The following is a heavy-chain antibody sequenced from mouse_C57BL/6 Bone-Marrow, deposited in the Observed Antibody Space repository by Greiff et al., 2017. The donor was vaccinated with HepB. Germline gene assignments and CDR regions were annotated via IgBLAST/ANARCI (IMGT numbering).Heavy chain of an antibody. CDR2: ISSGGSYT. CDR3: ARAYYSNYVDY. D-gene: IGHD2-5*01. J-gene: IGHJ2*01. V-gene: IGHV5-6*01. CDR1: GFTFSSYG. Sequence: EVQLVESGGDLVKPGGSLKLSCAASGFTFSSYGMSWVRQTPDKRLEWVATISSGGSYTYYPDSVKGRFTISRDNAKNTLYLQMSSLKSEDTAMYYCARAYYSNYVDYWGQGTTLTVSS.